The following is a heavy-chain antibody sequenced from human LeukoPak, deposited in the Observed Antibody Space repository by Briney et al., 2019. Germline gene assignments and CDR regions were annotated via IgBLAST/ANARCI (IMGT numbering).Heavy chain of an antibody. CDR3: TTSNIVVVPAAIEDY. J-gene: IGHJ4*02. D-gene: IGHD2-2*01. Sequence: GGSLRLSCAASGFTFSSYAMSWVRQAPGKGLEWVSAISGSGGSTYYADSVKGRFTISRDNSKNTLYLQMNSLRAEDTAVYYCTTSNIVVVPAAIEDYWGQGTLVTVSS. CDR2: ISGSGGST. CDR1: GFTFSSYA. V-gene: IGHV3-23*01.